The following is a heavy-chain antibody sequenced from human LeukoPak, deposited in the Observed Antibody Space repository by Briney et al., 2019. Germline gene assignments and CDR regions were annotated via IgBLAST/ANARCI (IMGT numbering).Heavy chain of an antibody. CDR2: IIGSGANT. CDR3: AKGNGGFDH. CDR1: GFTFSIYA. J-gene: IGHJ5*02. V-gene: IGHV3-23*01. D-gene: IGHD2-15*01. Sequence: GGSLRLSCAPSGFTFSIYAMSWVRQPPGKGLECVSSIIGSGANTYYADSVKGRFTISRDNSKNTLYLQMDSLRAEDTAVNYCAKGNGGFDHWGQGTLVTVSS.